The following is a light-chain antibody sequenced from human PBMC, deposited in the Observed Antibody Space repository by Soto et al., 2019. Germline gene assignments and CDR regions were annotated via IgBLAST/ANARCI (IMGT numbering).Light chain of an antibody. Sequence: QSVLTQSPSVSGTPGQRVTISCSGSSSNIGSNTVNWYRQLPETAPKLLIYSNTQRPSGVPARCSGSKSGTSASLAISGRQAEDEADYYCAVWDDSLIGCVFGTGTKVTVL. V-gene: IGLV1-44*01. CDR3: AVWDDSLIGCV. CDR1: SSNIGSNT. J-gene: IGLJ1*01. CDR2: SNT.